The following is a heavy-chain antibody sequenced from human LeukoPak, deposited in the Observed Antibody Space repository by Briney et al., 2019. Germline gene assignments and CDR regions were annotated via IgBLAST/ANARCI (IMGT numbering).Heavy chain of an antibody. J-gene: IGHJ4*02. Sequence: SETLSLTCAVYGGSFSGYYWSWICQPPGKGLEWIGEINHSGSTNYNPSLKSRVTISVATSKNQFSLKLSSVTAADTAVYYCARGRRSSLVYWGQGTLVTISS. V-gene: IGHV4-34*01. D-gene: IGHD6-13*01. CDR1: GGSFSGYY. CDR2: INHSGST. CDR3: ARGRRSSLVY.